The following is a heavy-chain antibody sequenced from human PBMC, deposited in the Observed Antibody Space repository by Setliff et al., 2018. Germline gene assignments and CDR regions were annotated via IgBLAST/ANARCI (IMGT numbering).Heavy chain of an antibody. CDR1: GYTFTDYG. J-gene: IGHJ4*02. Sequence: WASVKVSCKTSGYTFTDYGIAWVRQAPGQGLEWMGWISAHSGNAYYTPKLHGRVTLTTDTSTSTAYMELRSLGSDDTAVYYCSRLVRFCTRTSCQRLSGGEFWGQGTLVTVSS. CDR3: SRLVRFCTRTSCQRLSGGEF. CDR2: ISAHSGNA. V-gene: IGHV1-18*01. D-gene: IGHD2-8*01.